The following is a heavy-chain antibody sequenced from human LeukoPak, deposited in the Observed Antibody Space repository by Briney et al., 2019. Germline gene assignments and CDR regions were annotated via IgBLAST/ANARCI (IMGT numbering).Heavy chain of an antibody. Sequence: ASVKLSCKSSGGTFSSYTISWVRQAPGQGLELMGRIIPILGIANYAQKFQGRVTITADKSTSTAYMELSSLRCESTAVYYCANGYCSSTSCYLYWFDPSGQGSLVTVSS. J-gene: IGHJ5*02. CDR2: IIPILGIA. V-gene: IGHV1-69*02. D-gene: IGHD2-2*03. CDR1: GGTFSSYT. CDR3: ANGYCSSTSCYLYWFDP.